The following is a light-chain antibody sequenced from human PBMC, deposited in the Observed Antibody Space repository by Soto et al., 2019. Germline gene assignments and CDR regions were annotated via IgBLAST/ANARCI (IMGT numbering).Light chain of an antibody. Sequence: IQMTQYHSTASSSVRERGTITFRASQSISSWLAWYQQKAGKAPQLLIYDATSLEGVVPSRFSGSGSGTEFTLTISSLQHDDFATYYCQQYNSYWTFGQGTKVDI. CDR1: QSISSW. V-gene: IGKV1-5*01. CDR2: DAT. J-gene: IGKJ1*01. CDR3: QQYNSYWT.